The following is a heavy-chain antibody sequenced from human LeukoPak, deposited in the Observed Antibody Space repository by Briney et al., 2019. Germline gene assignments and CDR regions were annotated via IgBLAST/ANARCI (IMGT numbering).Heavy chain of an antibody. Sequence: SSETLSLTCTVSGGSISNYYWSWIRQPPGKGLGWIGYIYYSGSTNYNPSLKSRVTISVDTSKNQFSLKLSSVTAADTAVYYCARDRVVAAEGENWFDPWGQGTLVTVSS. V-gene: IGHV4-59*01. CDR2: IYYSGST. CDR1: GGSISNYY. D-gene: IGHD2-15*01. CDR3: ARDRVVAAEGENWFDP. J-gene: IGHJ5*02.